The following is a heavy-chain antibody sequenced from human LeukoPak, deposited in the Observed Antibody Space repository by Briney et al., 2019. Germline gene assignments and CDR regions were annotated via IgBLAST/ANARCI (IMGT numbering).Heavy chain of an antibody. CDR3: ARGYRLDS. D-gene: IGHD3-16*02. J-gene: IGHJ4*02. Sequence: GASLQISCKGSGYTFTSHWIAWVRQLPGKGLEWMGIIYPGDSDTRYSPSFQGQVTISADKSISTAYLQWSNLTASDTAIYYGARGYRLDSWGQGTLVTVSS. V-gene: IGHV5-51*01. CDR1: GYTFTSHW. CDR2: IYPGDSDT.